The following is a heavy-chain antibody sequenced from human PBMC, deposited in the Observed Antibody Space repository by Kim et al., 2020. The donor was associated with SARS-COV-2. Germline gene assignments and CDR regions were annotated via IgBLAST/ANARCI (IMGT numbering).Heavy chain of an antibody. Sequence: YADSVNGRVTISRDNATITLYLQMNSLRSEDTAVYYCARDYYGDSYGMDVWGQGTTVTVS. V-gene: IGHV3-30*01. J-gene: IGHJ6*02. D-gene: IGHD4-17*01. CDR3: ARDYYGDSYGMDV.